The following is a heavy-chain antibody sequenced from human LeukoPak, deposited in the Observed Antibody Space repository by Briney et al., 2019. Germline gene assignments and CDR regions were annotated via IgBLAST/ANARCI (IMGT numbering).Heavy chain of an antibody. J-gene: IGHJ4*02. D-gene: IGHD5-24*01. CDR1: GFTFSSYW. CDR2: IRSNGVIT. V-gene: IGHV3-23*01. Sequence: PGGSLRLSCAASGFTFSSYWMHWVRQAPGKGLEWVSGIRSNGVITYYADSVKGRFTISRDNSKNTVDLQMNSLRGEDTAIYYCVKDDAWVQYQDWGQGTLVTVSS. CDR3: VKDDAWVQYQD.